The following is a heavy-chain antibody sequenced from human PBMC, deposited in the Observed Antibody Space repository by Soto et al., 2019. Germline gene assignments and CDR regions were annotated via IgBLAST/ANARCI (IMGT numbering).Heavy chain of an antibody. Sequence: EVQLVESGGGLVQPEGPLRLSCAASGFTFSNYWMSWVRQAPGKGLEWVANIKQDGSEIYYVDSVKGQFTISRDNAKNALYLQMTSLRAEDTAVYYCARTCGAYYAWDYWGQGTLVTVSS. J-gene: IGHJ4*02. D-gene: IGHD3-10*01. CDR2: IKQDGSEI. CDR1: GFTFSNYW. CDR3: ARTCGAYYAWDY. V-gene: IGHV3-7*04.